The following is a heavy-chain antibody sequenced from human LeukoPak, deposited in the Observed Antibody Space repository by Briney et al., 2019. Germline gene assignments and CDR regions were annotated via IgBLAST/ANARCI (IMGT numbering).Heavy chain of an antibody. D-gene: IGHD6-6*01. V-gene: IGHV3-23*01. CDR1: GFTXSXXA. Sequence: XXXCAXXGFTXSXXAMXWXXXXXXXGLXXXXXXXXSGGSTYYADSVKGRFTISRDNSKNTLYLQMNSLRAEDTAVYYCARGRGLPVRPPNEGFLDYWAGEPWSPSPQ. CDR2: XXXSGGST. CDR3: ARGRGLPVRPPNEGFLDY. J-gene: IGHJ4*02.